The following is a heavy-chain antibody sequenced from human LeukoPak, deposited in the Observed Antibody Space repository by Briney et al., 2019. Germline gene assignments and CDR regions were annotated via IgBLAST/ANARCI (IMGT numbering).Heavy chain of an antibody. D-gene: IGHD3-10*01. Sequence: GGSLRLSCAASGFTFSSYAMSWVRQAPGKGLEWVSAISGSGGSTYYADSVKGRFTISRDNSKNTLYLQMNSLRAEDTAVYYCARWGSGADYYGMDVWGQGTTVTVSS. J-gene: IGHJ6*02. CDR2: ISGSGGST. CDR1: GFTFSSYA. CDR3: ARWGSGADYYGMDV. V-gene: IGHV3-23*01.